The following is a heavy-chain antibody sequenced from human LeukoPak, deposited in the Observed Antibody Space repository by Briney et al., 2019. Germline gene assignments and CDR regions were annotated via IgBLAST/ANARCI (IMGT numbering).Heavy chain of an antibody. Sequence: SETLSLTCTVSGGSISSSSYYWGWIRQPPGKGLEWIGSIYYSGSTYYNPSLKSRVTISVDTSKNQFSLKLSSMTAADTAVYYCARHYEGYYYGMDVWGQGTTVTVSS. V-gene: IGHV4-39*01. CDR2: IYYSGST. D-gene: IGHD3-3*01. CDR1: GGSISSSSYY. CDR3: ARHYEGYYYGMDV. J-gene: IGHJ6*02.